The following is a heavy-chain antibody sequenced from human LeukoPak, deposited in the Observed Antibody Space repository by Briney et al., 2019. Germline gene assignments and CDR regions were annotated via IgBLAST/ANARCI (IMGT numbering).Heavy chain of an antibody. CDR2: INPNSGGT. CDR3: ARDQVGGNRYDAFDI. CDR1: GYTFTGYY. D-gene: IGHD4-23*01. J-gene: IGHJ3*02. Sequence: ASVKVSCKASGYTFTGYYMHWVLQAPGHGLEWMGWINPNSGGTNYAQKFQGRVTMTGDTSISTAYMELSRLRSDDTAVYYCARDQVGGNRYDAFDIWGQGTMVTVSS. V-gene: IGHV1-2*02.